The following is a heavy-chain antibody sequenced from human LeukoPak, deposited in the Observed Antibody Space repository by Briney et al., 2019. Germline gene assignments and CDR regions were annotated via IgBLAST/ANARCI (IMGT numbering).Heavy chain of an antibody. D-gene: IGHD4-11*01. CDR3: ARGGGHDYSNMLWLYWFDP. CDR1: GYTFTSYY. J-gene: IGHJ5*02. V-gene: IGHV1-2*04. CDR2: INPNSGGT. Sequence: ASVKVSCKASGYTFTSYYMHWVRQAPGQGLEWMGWINPNSGGTNYAQKFQGWVTMTRDTSISTAYMELSRLRSDDTAVYYCARGGGHDYSNMLWLYWFDPWGQGTLVTVSS.